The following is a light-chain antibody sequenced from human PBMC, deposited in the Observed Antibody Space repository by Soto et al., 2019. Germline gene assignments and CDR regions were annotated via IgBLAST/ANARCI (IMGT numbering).Light chain of an antibody. CDR3: QQSYSIPWT. CDR1: QSITIY. CDR2: GAT. Sequence: DIQMTQSPSSLSASVVDKVTITCRTSQSITIYLNWYHHKPGIAPKLLIYGATTLQSGVPSRFRGSGSGTDFTLTISSLQPEDFGIYYCQQSYSIPWTFGQGTKVEIK. V-gene: IGKV1-39*01. J-gene: IGKJ1*01.